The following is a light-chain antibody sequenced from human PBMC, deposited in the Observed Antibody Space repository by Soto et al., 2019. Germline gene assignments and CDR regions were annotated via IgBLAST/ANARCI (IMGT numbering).Light chain of an antibody. CDR1: QSISSG. CDR2: DAS. CDR3: QQYNTYPWT. J-gene: IGKJ1*01. V-gene: IGKV1-5*01. Sequence: DIQVPQSPSSVSASVGASVTFTCRASQSISSGLAWYQQKPGKAPKLLLYDASTLQSGVPSRFSGSGSGTDFTLTISRLHPDDFATYYCQQYNTYPWTVGQGTKVDIK.